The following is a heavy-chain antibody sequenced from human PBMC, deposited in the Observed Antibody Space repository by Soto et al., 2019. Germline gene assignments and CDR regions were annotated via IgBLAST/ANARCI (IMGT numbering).Heavy chain of an antibody. CDR1: GYTFTGYY. V-gene: IGHV1-2*04. CDR3: ARDIGSGPQYYFDY. CDR2: INPNSGGT. Sequence: QVQLVQSGAEVKKPGASVKVSCKASGYTFTGYYMHWVRQAPGQGLEWMGWINPNSGGTKYAKKFQGWVTMTRDTSISRAYMELRRLRSDDTAVYFCARDIGSGPQYYFDYWGQGTLVTVSS. J-gene: IGHJ4*02. D-gene: IGHD6-19*01.